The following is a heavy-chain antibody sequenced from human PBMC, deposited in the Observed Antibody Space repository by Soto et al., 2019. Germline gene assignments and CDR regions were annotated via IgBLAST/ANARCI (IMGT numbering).Heavy chain of an antibody. Sequence: PSETLSLTCAVSGGSISSGGYSWSWIRQPPGKGLEWIGYIYHSGSTYYNPSLKSRVTISVDRSKNQFSLNLISVTAADTAVYYCRRSSRYSTDVWGQGITVTVSS. V-gene: IGHV4-30-2*01. CDR3: RRSSRYSTDV. D-gene: IGHD6-19*01. J-gene: IGHJ6*02. CDR1: GGSISSGGYS. CDR2: IYHSGST.